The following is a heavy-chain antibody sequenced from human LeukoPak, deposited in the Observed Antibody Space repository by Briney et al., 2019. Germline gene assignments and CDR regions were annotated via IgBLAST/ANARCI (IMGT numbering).Heavy chain of an antibody. CDR1: GGTFSSYA. CDR3: ARCYDFWSGYYTSFDY. D-gene: IGHD3-3*01. CDR2: IIPIFGTA. Sequence: SVKFSCKASGGTFSSYAISWVRQAPGQGLEWMGGIIPIFGTANYAQKFQGRVTITADESTSTAYMELSSLRSEDTAVYYCARCYDFWSGYYTSFDYWGQGTLVTVSS. V-gene: IGHV1-69*13. J-gene: IGHJ4*02.